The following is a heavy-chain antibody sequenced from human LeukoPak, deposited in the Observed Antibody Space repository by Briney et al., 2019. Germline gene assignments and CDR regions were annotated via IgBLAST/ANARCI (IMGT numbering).Heavy chain of an antibody. CDR1: GYTFTSYD. CDR2: ISAYNGNT. Sequence: ASVKVSCKASGYTFTSYDINWVRQATGQGLEWMGWISAYNGNTNYAQKLQGRVTMTTDTSTSTAYMELRSLRSDDTAVYYCARAYYDSSGYPGGIDYWGQGTLVTVSS. J-gene: IGHJ4*02. V-gene: IGHV1-18*01. D-gene: IGHD3-22*01. CDR3: ARAYYDSSGYPGGIDY.